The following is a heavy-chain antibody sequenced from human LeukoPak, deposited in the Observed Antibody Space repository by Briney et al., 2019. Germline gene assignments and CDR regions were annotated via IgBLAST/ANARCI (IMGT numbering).Heavy chain of an antibody. Sequence: PSETLSLTCAVYGGSFSGYYWSWIRQPPGKGLEWIGEINHSGSTNYNPSLKSRVTISVDTSKNQFSLKLSSVTAADTAVYYCAGGRSSGYTRDYYYYYGMDVWGQGTTVTVSS. J-gene: IGHJ6*02. CDR2: INHSGST. CDR1: GGSFSGYY. D-gene: IGHD3-22*01. V-gene: IGHV4-34*01. CDR3: AGGRSSGYTRDYYYYYGMDV.